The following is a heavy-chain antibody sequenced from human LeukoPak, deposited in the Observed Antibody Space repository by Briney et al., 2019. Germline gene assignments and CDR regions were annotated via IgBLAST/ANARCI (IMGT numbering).Heavy chain of an antibody. D-gene: IGHD1-7*01. V-gene: IGHV3-23*01. CDR2: ITGGGDVT. CDR3: AKGLGWNSRRGWAYYFDF. Sequence: GASLRLSCAASGFTFCNYAMNWVRQAPGKGLEWVSGITGGGDVTYYADSVKGRFTISRDNSKNTLYLQMNSLRVEDTAVYYCAKGLGWNSRRGWAYYFDFWGQGTLVTVSS. J-gene: IGHJ4*02. CDR1: GFTFCNYA.